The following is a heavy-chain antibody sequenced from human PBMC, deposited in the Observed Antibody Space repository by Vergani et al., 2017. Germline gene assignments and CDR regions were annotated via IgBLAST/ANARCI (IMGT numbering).Heavy chain of an antibody. J-gene: IGHJ5*02. CDR1: RYSITNYW. CDR3: AKTHDFSSLYSSYNWFDP. D-gene: IGHD3-3*01. CDR2: IYAGDSDV. V-gene: IGHV5-51*03. Sequence: EVQLVQSGAEVKKPGESLKISCQGSRYSITNYWIAWVRQRHGKGLEWMGIIYAGDSDVRYSPSFQGQVTMSVDKSLSTAYLQWSSLKASDTATYYCAKTHDFSSLYSSYNWFDPWGQGTQVTVSS.